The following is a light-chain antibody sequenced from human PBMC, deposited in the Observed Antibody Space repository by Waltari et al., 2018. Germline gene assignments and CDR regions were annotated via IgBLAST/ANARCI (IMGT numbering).Light chain of an antibody. CDR3: SSYTSSSSYV. Sequence: QSALTQPASVSGSPGQSITIPCTGTSSDVGGYHYVSWYQQHPGKAPKLMIYDVSNRPSGVSNRFSGSKSGSTASLTISGLQAEDEADYYCSSYTSSSSYVFGTGTKVTVL. J-gene: IGLJ1*01. V-gene: IGLV2-14*01. CDR2: DVS. CDR1: SSDVGGYHY.